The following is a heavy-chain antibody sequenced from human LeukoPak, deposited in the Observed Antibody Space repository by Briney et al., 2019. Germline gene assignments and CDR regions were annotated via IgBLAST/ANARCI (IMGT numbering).Heavy chain of an antibody. Sequence: PSETLSLTCTVSGASISSGIHYWSWIRQPPGKGLEWIGYIYYSGRTNYNPSLKSRVTISVDTSKNQFSLKLSSVTAADTAVYYCARTYSRSTLGDFDIWGQGTMVTVSS. CDR2: IYYSGRT. CDR1: GASISSGIHY. CDR3: ARTYSRSTLGDFDI. D-gene: IGHD3-22*01. V-gene: IGHV4-61*01. J-gene: IGHJ3*02.